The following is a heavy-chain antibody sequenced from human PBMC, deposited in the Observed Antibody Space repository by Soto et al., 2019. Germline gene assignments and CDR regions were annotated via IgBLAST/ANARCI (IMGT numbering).Heavy chain of an antibody. J-gene: IGHJ6*02. CDR3: ARDGAIVLMVYDYGMNV. CDR1: GGTFSSYS. D-gene: IGHD2-8*01. CDR2: IIPIFGTA. V-gene: IGHV1-69*13. Sequence: SVKVSCKASGGTFSSYSISWVRQAPGQGLEWMGGIIPIFGTANYAQKFQGRVTITADESTSPAYMELSSLRSEDTAVYYCARDGAIVLMVYDYGMNVWGQGTTVTVS.